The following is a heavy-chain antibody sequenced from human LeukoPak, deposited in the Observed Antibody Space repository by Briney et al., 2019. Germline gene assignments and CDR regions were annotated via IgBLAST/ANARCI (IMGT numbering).Heavy chain of an antibody. CDR1: GYTFTSYD. CDR2: MNPNSGNT. J-gene: IGHJ5*02. V-gene: IGHV1-8*01. D-gene: IGHD1-14*01. Sequence: GASVKVSCKASGYTFTSYDINWVRQATGQGLEWMGWMNPNSGNTGYAQKFQGRVTMTTDTSTSTAHMELRSLRSDDTAVYYCARDFGSNNHCPWGQGTLVTVSS. CDR3: ARDFGSNNHCP.